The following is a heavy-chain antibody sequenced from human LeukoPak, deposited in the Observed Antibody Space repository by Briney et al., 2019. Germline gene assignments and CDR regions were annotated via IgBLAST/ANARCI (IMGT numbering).Heavy chain of an antibody. CDR1: GGSISSGGYS. V-gene: IGHV4-30-2*01. CDR3: ARVVHYYGSGSYFDY. D-gene: IGHD3-10*01. CDR2: IYHSGST. J-gene: IGHJ4*02. Sequence: SQTLSLTCTVSGGSISSGGYSWSWIRQPPGKGLEWIGYIYHSGSTYYNPSLESRLTISVDRSKNQFSLKLSSVTASDTAVYYCARVVHYYGSGSYFDYWGQGTQVTVSS.